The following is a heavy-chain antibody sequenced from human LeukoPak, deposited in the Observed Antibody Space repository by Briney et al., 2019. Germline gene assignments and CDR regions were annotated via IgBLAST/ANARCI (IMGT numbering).Heavy chain of an antibody. CDR1: GYTFTGYY. Sequence: EASGKVSCKASGYTFTGYYMHWERQAPGQGLEWMGCINPNSGGTNYAQKVQGRVTMTRDTSISTAYMELSRLRSDDTAVYYGAREVEIWFDPWGQGTLVTVSA. D-gene: IGHD1-1*01. CDR3: AREVEIWFDP. CDR2: INPNSGGT. V-gene: IGHV1-2*02. J-gene: IGHJ5*02.